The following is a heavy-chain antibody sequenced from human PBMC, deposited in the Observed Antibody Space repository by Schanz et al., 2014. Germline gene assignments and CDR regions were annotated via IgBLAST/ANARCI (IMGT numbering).Heavy chain of an antibody. CDR1: GFSFSDYS. CDR3: ARAPPLVRGIAGWFGP. CDR2: IKISGDV. J-gene: IGHJ5*02. V-gene: IGHV3-48*01. D-gene: IGHD3-10*01. Sequence: EVQLVESGGGLVQSGGSLRLSCAASGFSFSDYSMNWVRQAPGKGLEWISYIKISGDVFYTDSVKGRFTISRDNAKSSLYLQINSLRAEDTAVYYCARAPPLVRGIAGWFGPWGQGSLVTVSS.